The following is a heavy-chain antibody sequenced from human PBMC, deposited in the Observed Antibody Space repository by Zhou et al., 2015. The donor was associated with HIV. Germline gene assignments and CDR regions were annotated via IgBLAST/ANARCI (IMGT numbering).Heavy chain of an antibody. Sequence: QVQLVQSGAEVKKPGSSVKVSCKASGGTFSSYAISWVRQAPGQGLEWMGGIIPIFGTANYAQKFQGRVTITADESTSTAYMELSSLRSEDTAVYYCARAEYCSSTSCYKGGYYYYGMDVWGQGTTVTVSS. CDR3: ARAEYCSSTSCYKGGYYYYGMDV. V-gene: IGHV1-69*01. CDR2: IIPIFGTA. J-gene: IGHJ6*02. D-gene: IGHD2-2*02. CDR1: GGTFSSYA.